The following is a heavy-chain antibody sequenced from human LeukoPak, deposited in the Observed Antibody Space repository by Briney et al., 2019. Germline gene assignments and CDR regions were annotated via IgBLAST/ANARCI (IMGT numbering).Heavy chain of an antibody. Sequence: SVKVSCKASGGTFSSYAISWVRQAPGQGLEWMGGIIPIFGTANYAQKFQGRVTITTDESTSTAYMELSSLRSEGTAVYYCARERGYCSGGSCYSMYYFDYWGQGTLVTVSS. CDR3: ARERGYCSGGSCYSMYYFDY. CDR2: IIPIFGTA. CDR1: GGTFSSYA. V-gene: IGHV1-69*05. J-gene: IGHJ4*02. D-gene: IGHD2-15*01.